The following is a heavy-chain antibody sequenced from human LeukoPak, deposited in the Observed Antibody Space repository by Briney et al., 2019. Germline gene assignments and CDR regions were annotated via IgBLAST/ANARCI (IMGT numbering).Heavy chain of an antibody. CDR2: IKSSNT. J-gene: IGHJ4*02. CDR3: ARVPDWTYVPDY. Sequence: SETLSLTCSVSGGSISSDRFYWTWVRQPAGKGLEWIGRIKSSNTNYNPSLKSRVSVSLDTSTNQFSLKLSSLTAADTAVYYCARVPDWTYVPDYWGQGTLVTVSS. CDR1: GGSISSDRFY. D-gene: IGHD3-16*01. V-gene: IGHV4-61*02.